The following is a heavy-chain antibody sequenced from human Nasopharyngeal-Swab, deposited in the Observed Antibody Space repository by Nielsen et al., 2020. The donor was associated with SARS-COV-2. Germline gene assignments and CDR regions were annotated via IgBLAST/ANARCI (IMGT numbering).Heavy chain of an antibody. J-gene: IGHJ4*02. CDR2: ISYDGSNE. D-gene: IGHD3-9*01. CDR1: GFTFSSSG. Sequence: GESLKISCAASGFTFSSSGMDWVRQAPGKGLEWVAVISYDGSNEYYGDSVKGRFTISRDNSKNTLYLQMNSLRAEDTAVYYCAKGDDILTGYYTEYDWGQGTLVTVSS. CDR3: AKGDDILTGYYTEYD. V-gene: IGHV3-30*18.